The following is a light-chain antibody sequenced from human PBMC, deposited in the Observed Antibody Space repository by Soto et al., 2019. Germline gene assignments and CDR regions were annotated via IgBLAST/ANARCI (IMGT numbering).Light chain of an antibody. CDR1: QGLSTW. Sequence: DIQMTQSPSSVSASVGDRVTITCRASQGLSTWLAWYQQKPGKAPKLLIFPASSLQSGVPSRFSGSGSGTDFTLTINRLEPEDSAVYYCQQYASAPFSLGPGTKVDIK. J-gene: IGKJ3*01. CDR3: QQYASAPFS. CDR2: PAS. V-gene: IGKV1-12*01.